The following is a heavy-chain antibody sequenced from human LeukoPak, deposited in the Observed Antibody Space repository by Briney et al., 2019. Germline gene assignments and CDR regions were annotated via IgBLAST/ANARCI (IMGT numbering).Heavy chain of an antibody. CDR1: GFTFSSYW. J-gene: IGHJ4*02. V-gene: IGHV3-7*01. Sequence: PGGSLRLSCAASGFTFSSYWMSWVRQAPGKGLEWVANIKQDGSEKYYVDSVKGRFTISRDNAKNSLYLQMNSLRAEDTAVYYSARSYRRWDQRFDYWGQGTLVTVSS. CDR3: ARSYRRWDQRFDY. CDR2: IKQDGSEK. D-gene: IGHD1-26*01.